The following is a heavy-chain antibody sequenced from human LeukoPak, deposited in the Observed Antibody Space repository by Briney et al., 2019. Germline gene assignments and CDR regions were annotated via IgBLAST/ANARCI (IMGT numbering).Heavy chain of an antibody. V-gene: IGHV3-73*01. CDR2: IRSKANSYAT. CDR3: TSQYTITGTRSVFDY. J-gene: IGHJ4*02. CDR1: GFTFSGSA. D-gene: IGHD1-7*01. Sequence: RGSLRLSCAASGFTFSGSAMHWVRQASGKGLKWVGRIRSKANSYATAYAASVKGRFTISRDDSKNTAYLQMNSLKTEDTAVYYCTSQYTITGTRSVFDYWGQGTLVTVSS.